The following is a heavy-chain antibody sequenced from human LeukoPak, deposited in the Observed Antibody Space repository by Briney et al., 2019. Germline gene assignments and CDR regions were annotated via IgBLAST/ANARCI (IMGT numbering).Heavy chain of an antibody. CDR3: ARDRSSGWLDY. J-gene: IGHJ4*02. CDR1: GFTFSSYS. CDR2: ISSSSRTT. D-gene: IGHD6-19*01. Sequence: PGGSLRLSCAASGFTFSSYSMNWVRQAPEKGLEWVSYISSSSRTTYYADSVKGRFTISRDSAKNSLCLQMNSLRDEDTAVYYCARDRSSGWLDYWGQGTLVTVSS. V-gene: IGHV3-48*02.